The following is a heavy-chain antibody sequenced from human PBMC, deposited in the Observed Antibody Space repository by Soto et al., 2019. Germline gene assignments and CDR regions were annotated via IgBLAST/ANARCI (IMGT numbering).Heavy chain of an antibody. CDR1: GFTFSSYA. V-gene: IGHV3-23*01. CDR2: ISGSGGST. D-gene: IGHD2-21*02. CDR3: AKVPVTAIQVGYWFDP. Sequence: GGSLRLSCAASGFTFSSYAMSWVRQAPGKGLEWVSAISGSGGSTYYADSVKGRFTISRDNSKNTLYLQMNSLRAEDTAVYYCAKVPVTAIQVGYWFDPWGQGTLVTVSS. J-gene: IGHJ5*02.